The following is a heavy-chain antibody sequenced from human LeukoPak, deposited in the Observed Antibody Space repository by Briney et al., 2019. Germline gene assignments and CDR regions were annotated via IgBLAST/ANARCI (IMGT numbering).Heavy chain of an antibody. J-gene: IGHJ4*02. CDR3: AKTQTSGELWF. Sequence: GGSLRLSCAASGFTFSSYAMHWVRQAPGKGLEWVAVISYDGSNKYYADSVKGRFTISRDNSKNTLYLQMNSLRAEDTAVYYCAKTQTSGELWFRGQGTLVTVSS. CDR2: ISYDGSNK. CDR1: GFTFSSYA. D-gene: IGHD5-18*01. V-gene: IGHV3-30*18.